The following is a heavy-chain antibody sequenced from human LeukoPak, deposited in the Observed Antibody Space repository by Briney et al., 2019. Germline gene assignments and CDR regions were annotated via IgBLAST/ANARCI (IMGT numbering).Heavy chain of an antibody. CDR1: GFTFSTYG. CDR2: ITASGTAM. CDR3: ASSGSYRFDY. V-gene: IGHV3-48*02. J-gene: IGHJ4*02. D-gene: IGHD1-26*01. Sequence: GGSLRLSCAASGFTFSTYGMHWVCQAPGKGLEWVSHITASGTAMFYADSVKGRFTISRDNAKNSLYLQMNSLRDEDTAVYYCASSGSYRFDYWGQGTLVTVSS.